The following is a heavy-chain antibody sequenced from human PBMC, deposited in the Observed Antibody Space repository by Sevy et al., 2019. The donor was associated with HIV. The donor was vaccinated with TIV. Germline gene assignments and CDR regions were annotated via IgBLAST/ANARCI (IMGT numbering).Heavy chain of an antibody. CDR1: GFTFSSYS. J-gene: IGHJ4*02. V-gene: IGHV3-21*01. D-gene: IGHD5-12*01. Sequence: GGSLRLSCAASGFTFSSYSMNWVRQAPGKGLEWVSSISSSSSYIYYAHSVKGRFTISRDNAKNSLYLQMNSLRAEDTAVYYCARAKDGYNKDWGQGTLVTVSS. CDR3: ARAKDGYNKD. CDR2: ISSSSSYI.